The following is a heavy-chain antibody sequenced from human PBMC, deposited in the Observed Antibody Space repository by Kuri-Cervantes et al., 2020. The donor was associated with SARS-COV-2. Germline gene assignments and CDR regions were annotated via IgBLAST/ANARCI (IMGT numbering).Heavy chain of an antibody. J-gene: IGHJ4*02. D-gene: IGHD1-20*01. CDR3: ARHTITGSFDY. V-gene: IGHV4-38-2*01. CDR1: GYSISSGYY. Sequence: GSLRLSCAVSGYSISSGYYWGWIRQPPGKGLEWIGSIYHSGSTYYNPSLKSRVTISVDTSKNQFSLRLSSVTAADTAVYYWARHTITGSFDYWGQGTLVTVSS. CDR2: IYHSGST.